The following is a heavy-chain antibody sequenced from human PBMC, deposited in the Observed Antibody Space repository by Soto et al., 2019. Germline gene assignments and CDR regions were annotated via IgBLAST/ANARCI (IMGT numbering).Heavy chain of an antibody. V-gene: IGHV2-5*02. J-gene: IGHJ3*02. CDR1: GFSLSTSGVG. Sequence: QITLKESGPTLVKPTQTLTLTCTFSGFSLSTSGVGVGWIRQPPGKALEWLALIYWDDDKRYSPSLKSRLTITQDTSKNQVVITMTNMDPVDTATYYCAHRIAVAATRAFDTWGQGTMVTVSS. D-gene: IGHD6-19*01. CDR2: IYWDDDK. CDR3: AHRIAVAATRAFDT.